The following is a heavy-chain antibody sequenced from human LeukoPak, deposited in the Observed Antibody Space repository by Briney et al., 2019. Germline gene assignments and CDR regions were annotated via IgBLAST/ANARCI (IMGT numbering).Heavy chain of an antibody. D-gene: IGHD2-15*01. Sequence: GGSLRLSCAASGFTFSSYSMNWVRQAPGKGLEWDSSISSSSSYIYYADSVKGRFTISRDNAKNSLYLQMNSLRAEDTAVYYCARDGRYCSGGSCLLYYYYGMDVWGQGTTVTVSS. CDR2: ISSSSSYI. CDR1: GFTFSSYS. CDR3: ARDGRYCSGGSCLLYYYYGMDV. J-gene: IGHJ6*02. V-gene: IGHV3-21*01.